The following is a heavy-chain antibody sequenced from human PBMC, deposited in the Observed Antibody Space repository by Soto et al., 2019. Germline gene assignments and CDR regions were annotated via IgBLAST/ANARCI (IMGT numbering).Heavy chain of an antibody. J-gene: IGHJ4*02. CDR3: ARASDSSGPCFDY. V-gene: IGHV1-3*01. D-gene: IGHD3-22*01. CDR2: INAGNGNT. Sequence: ASVKVSCKASGYTFTSYAMHWVRQAPGQRLEWMGWINAGNGNTKYSQKFQGRVTITRDTSASTAYMELSSLRSEDTAVYYCARASDSSGPCFDYWGQGTLVTVSS. CDR1: GYTFTSYA.